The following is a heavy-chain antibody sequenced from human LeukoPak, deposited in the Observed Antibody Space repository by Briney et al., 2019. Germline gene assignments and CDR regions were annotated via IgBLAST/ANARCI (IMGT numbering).Heavy chain of an antibody. V-gene: IGHV4-4*02. D-gene: IGHD3-22*01. J-gene: IGHJ4*02. CDR2: IYHSGST. Sequence: PSETLSLTCAVSGGSISSSNWWSWVRQPPGKGLEWIGEIYHSGSTNYNPSLKSRVTISVDKSKNQFSLKLSSVTAADTAVYYCARDVGATGYYCDDDYWGQGTLVTVSS. CDR1: GGSISSSNW. CDR3: ARDVGATGYYCDDDY.